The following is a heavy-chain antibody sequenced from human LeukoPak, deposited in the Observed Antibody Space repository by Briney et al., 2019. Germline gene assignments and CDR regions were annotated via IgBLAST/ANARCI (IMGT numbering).Heavy chain of an antibody. CDR1: GYTFTSYG. J-gene: IGHJ4*02. CDR2: ISAYNGNT. V-gene: IGHV1-18*01. CDR3: ARAGLYYYGSGSYYPGDY. Sequence: ASVKVSCKASGYTFTSYGISWVRQAPGQGLEWMGWISAYNGNTNYAQTLQGRVTMTTDTSTSTAYMELRSLRSDDTAVYYCARAGLYYYGSGSYYPGDYWGQGTLVTVSS. D-gene: IGHD3-10*01.